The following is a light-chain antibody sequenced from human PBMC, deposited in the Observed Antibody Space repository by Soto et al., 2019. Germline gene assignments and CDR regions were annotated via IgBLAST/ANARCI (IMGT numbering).Light chain of an antibody. CDR1: QSVNNY. J-gene: IGKJ4*01. Sequence: EIVLTQSPATLSLSPGERATLSCRASQSVNNYLAWYQQKPGQAPRLVIYDVFNRATGTPARFSGSWSGTDFTLTISSLEPEDFGVYYCQQRRNWPWLTFGGGTRVEI. CDR3: QQRRNWPWLT. CDR2: DVF. V-gene: IGKV3-11*01.